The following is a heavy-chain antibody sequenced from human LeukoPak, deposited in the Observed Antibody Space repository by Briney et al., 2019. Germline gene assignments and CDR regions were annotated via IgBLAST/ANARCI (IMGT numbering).Heavy chain of an antibody. CDR3: ARLRIAASFDP. J-gene: IGHJ5*02. Sequence: GGSLRLSCAASGFTFSSYWMHWVRQAPGKGLVWVSRINSDGSSMSYADSVKGRFTISRDNAKNTLYLQMNSLRAEDTAVYYCARLRIAASFDPWGQGTLVTVSS. CDR1: GFTFSSYW. D-gene: IGHD6-25*01. V-gene: IGHV3-74*01. CDR2: INSDGSSM.